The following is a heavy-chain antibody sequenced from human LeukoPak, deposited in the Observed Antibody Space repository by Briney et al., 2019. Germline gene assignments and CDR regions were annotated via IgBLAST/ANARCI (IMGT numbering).Heavy chain of an antibody. J-gene: IGHJ6*02. D-gene: IGHD3-10*01. Sequence: SETLSLTCTVSGGSISSYYWSWIRQPPGKGLEWIGEINHSGSTNYNPSLKSRVTISVDTSKNQFSLKLSSVTAADTAVYYCARAGITMVRGVIMTTSYYYYYGMDVWGQGTTVTVSS. V-gene: IGHV4-34*01. CDR2: INHSGST. CDR1: GGSISSYY. CDR3: ARAGITMVRGVIMTTSYYYYYGMDV.